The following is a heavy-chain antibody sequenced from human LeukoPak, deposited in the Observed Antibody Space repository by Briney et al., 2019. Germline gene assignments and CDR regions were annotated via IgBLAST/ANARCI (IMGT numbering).Heavy chain of an antibody. CDR2: INPSGGST. CDR1: GYTLTSYY. Sequence: ASVKVSCKASGYTLTSYYMHGVPQAPGQGLEWMGIINPSGGSTSYAQKFGGRVTMTRDTSTSTVYMELSSLRSEDTAVYYCAIPLDRLSSKGSDVWGKGTTVTVSS. J-gene: IGHJ6*04. D-gene: IGHD4/OR15-4a*01. V-gene: IGHV1-46*01. CDR3: AIPLDRLSSKGSDV.